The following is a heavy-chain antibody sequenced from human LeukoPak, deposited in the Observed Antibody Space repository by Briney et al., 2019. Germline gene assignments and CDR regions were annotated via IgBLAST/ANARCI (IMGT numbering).Heavy chain of an antibody. D-gene: IGHD2-2*01. J-gene: IGHJ5*02. CDR2: FDPEDGET. CDR1: GYTLTELS. CDR3: ATNRIVVVPAAMWGGWFDP. Sequence: GASVKVSCKVSGYTLTELSMHWVRQAPGKGLEWMGGFDPEDGETIYAQKFQGRVTMTEDTSTDTAYMELSSLRSEDTAVYYCATNRIVVVPAAMWGGWFDPWGQGTLVNVSS. V-gene: IGHV1-24*01.